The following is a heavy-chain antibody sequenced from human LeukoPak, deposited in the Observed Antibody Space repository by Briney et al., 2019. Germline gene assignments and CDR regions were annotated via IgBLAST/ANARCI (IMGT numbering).Heavy chain of an antibody. CDR1: GGSFSGYY. D-gene: IGHD3-16*02. CDR2: IYYSGST. V-gene: IGHV4-59*01. Sequence: SETLSLTCAVYGGSFSGYYWSWIRQPPGKGLEWIGYIYYSGSTNYNPSLKSRVTISVDTSKNQFSLKLSSVTAADTAVYYCARGRNDYVWGSYRTFDYWGQGTLVTVSS. J-gene: IGHJ4*02. CDR3: ARGRNDYVWGSYRTFDY.